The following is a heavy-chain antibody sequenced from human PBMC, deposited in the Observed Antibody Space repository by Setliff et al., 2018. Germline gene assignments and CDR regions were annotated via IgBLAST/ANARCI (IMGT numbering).Heavy chain of an antibody. CDR3: ARDLYDYVWGTYRYHDAFDI. CDR1: GCSISSSSYY. Sequence: PSETLSLTCTVSGCSISSSSYYWGWIRQPPGKGLEWIGSIYYRGSTYYNPSLKSRVTISIDTSKNQFSLKLSSVTAADTAVYYCARDLYDYVWGTYRYHDAFDIWGQGTMVTVSS. D-gene: IGHD3-16*02. CDR2: IYYRGST. V-gene: IGHV4-39*07. J-gene: IGHJ3*02.